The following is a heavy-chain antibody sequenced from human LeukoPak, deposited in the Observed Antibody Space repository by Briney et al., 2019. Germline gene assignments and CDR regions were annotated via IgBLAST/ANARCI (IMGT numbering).Heavy chain of an antibody. CDR1: GGSFSGYY. J-gene: IGHJ4*02. Sequence: SETLSLTCAVYGGSFSGYYWSWIRQPPGKGLEWIGEINHSGSTNYNPSLKSRVTISVDTSKNQFSLKLSSVTAADTAVYYCARGLDYWGQGTLVTVSS. V-gene: IGHV4-34*01. CDR3: ARGLDY. CDR2: INHSGST.